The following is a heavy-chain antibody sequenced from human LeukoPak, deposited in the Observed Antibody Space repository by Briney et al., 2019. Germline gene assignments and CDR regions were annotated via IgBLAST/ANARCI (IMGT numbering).Heavy chain of an antibody. CDR1: GFSLSRRW. D-gene: IGHD1-14*01. J-gene: IGHJ4*02. Sequence: PGGALRLSCVASGFSLSRRWLHWLRLAQGKGLMWVSRISTDGGSTAYAASARGRFTISRDNARNTLYLQMNSLRGEDTAVDYCAKDGQVNQPDRLFTDWGQGTLVIVSS. V-gene: IGHV3-74*01. CDR2: ISTDGGST. CDR3: AKDGQVNQPDRLFTD.